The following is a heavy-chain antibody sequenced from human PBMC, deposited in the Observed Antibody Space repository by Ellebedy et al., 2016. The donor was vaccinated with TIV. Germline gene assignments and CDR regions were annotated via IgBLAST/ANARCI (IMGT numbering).Heavy chain of an antibody. Sequence: PGGSLRLSCAASGFTLSANYIDWRRQAPEKGLEWVGRIRNKANSYSTAYDASVRGRFTISTDDSKNSVYQQMNSLKTEDTAVYYCARSGSYPAFEYWGQGTLVTVSS. CDR1: GFTLSANY. J-gene: IGHJ4*02. V-gene: IGHV3-72*01. CDR2: IRNKANSYST. CDR3: ARSGSYPAFEY. D-gene: IGHD1-26*01.